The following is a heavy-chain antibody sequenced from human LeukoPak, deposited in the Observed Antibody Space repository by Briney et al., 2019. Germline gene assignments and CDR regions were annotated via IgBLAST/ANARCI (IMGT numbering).Heavy chain of an antibody. V-gene: IGHV4-34*01. D-gene: IGHD6-19*01. J-gene: IGHJ4*02. CDR3: ARGSAWYFNY. Sequence: SETLSLTCAVYGGSLSGYYWSWIRQPPGKGLEWIGEINHSGTTNYNPSLMSRATTSVDTSKNQFSLKLSSVTAAATAVYCCARGSAWYFNYWGQGIQVTVSS. CDR1: GGSLSGYY. CDR2: INHSGTT.